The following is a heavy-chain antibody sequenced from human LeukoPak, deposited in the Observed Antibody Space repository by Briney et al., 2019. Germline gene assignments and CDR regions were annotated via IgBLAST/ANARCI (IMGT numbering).Heavy chain of an antibody. CDR3: ARGSREMASIFDY. Sequence: PSETLSLTCSVSGDSISSYFWNWFRQPAGKGLEWIGHIYTSGSTNYNPSLKSRVTVSVDTSKNQFSLKLASVTAADTAVYYCARGSREMASIFDYWGQGTLVNVSS. CDR1: GDSISSYF. J-gene: IGHJ4*02. CDR2: IYTSGST. D-gene: IGHD5-24*01. V-gene: IGHV4-4*07.